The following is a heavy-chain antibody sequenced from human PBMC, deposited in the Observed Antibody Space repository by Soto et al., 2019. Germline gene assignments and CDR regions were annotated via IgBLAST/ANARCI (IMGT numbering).Heavy chain of an antibody. CDR1: GGTFSSYA. D-gene: IGHD2-2*01. CDR2: IIPIFGTA. CDR3: ARDKAVLVPAAMRRYYYGMDV. V-gene: IGHV1-69*12. J-gene: IGHJ6*02. Sequence: QVQLVQSGAEVKKPGSSVKVSCKASGGTFSSYAISWVRQAPGQGLEWMGGIIPIFGTANYAQKFQGRVTITADESTSTAYMELSSLRSEDTAVYYCARDKAVLVPAAMRRYYYGMDVWGQGTTVTVSS.